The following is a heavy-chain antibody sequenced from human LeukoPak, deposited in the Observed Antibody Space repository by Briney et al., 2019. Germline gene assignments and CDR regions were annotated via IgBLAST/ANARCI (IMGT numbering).Heavy chain of an antibody. J-gene: IGHJ4*02. D-gene: IGHD5-24*01. CDR2: INSDGSRT. CDR3: ARSINPDY. V-gene: IGHV3-74*01. CDR1: GFTFSRYW. Sequence: PGGSLGLSCAASGFTFSRYWMHWVRQAPGKGLVWVSRINSDGSRTTYADSVKGRFTISRDNAKNTLYMQVNSLRAEDTAVYYCARSINPDYWGQGTLVTVSS.